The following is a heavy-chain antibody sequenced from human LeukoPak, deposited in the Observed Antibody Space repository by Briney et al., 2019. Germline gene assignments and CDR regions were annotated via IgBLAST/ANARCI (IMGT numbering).Heavy chain of an antibody. Sequence: PSETLSLTCTVSGGLIGSGFYWSWIRQPPGKGLEWIGYIYYSGSTNYNPSLKSRVTISLDTSKTQFSLKLDSVTSADTGVYYCARGSHDFWSGYYTEYYFDYWGRGTLVTVSS. CDR3: ARGSHDFWSGYYTEYYFDY. CDR2: IYYSGST. V-gene: IGHV4-61*01. CDR1: GGLIGSGFY. D-gene: IGHD3-3*01. J-gene: IGHJ4*02.